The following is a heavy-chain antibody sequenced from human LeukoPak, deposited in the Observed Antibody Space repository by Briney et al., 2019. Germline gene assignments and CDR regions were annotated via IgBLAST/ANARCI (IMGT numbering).Heavy chain of an antibody. J-gene: IGHJ1*01. CDR2: INPNSGGT. Sequence: GASVEVSCKASGYTFTGYNMHWVRQAPEQGVEWMGWINPNSGGTNYAQKFQGRVTMTRDTSISTAYMELSRLRSDDTAVYYCARRRGAEYFQHWGQGTLVTVSS. D-gene: IGHD3-10*01. CDR3: ARRRGAEYFQH. CDR1: GYTFTGYN. V-gene: IGHV1-2*02.